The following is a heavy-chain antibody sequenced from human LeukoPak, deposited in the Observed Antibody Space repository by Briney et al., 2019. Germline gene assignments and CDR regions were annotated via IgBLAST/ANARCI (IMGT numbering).Heavy chain of an antibody. V-gene: IGHV5-51*01. CDR1: GYTFTMYW. CDR2: IYPGDSNT. CDR3: VRHSSYGSPPNWFDP. J-gene: IGHJ5*02. Sequence: GESLKISCRGSGYTFTMYWIGWVRQMPGKGLEWMGIIYPGDSNTRYSPSFQGQVTISADKSISTAYLHWSSLKASDTAMYYCVRHSSYGSPPNWFDPWGQGTLVTVSS. D-gene: IGHD6-13*01.